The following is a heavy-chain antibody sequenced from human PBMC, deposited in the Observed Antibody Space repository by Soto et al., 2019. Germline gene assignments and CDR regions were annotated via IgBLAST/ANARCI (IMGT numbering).Heavy chain of an antibody. D-gene: IGHD3-22*01. V-gene: IGHV3-15*01. J-gene: IGHJ6*02. CDR1: GFTFSNAW. CDR3: TTLEGGGYLPEYYYYYGMDV. Sequence: VQLVESGGGLVKPGGSLRLSCAASGFTFSNAWMSWVRQAPGKGLEWVGRITSKTDGGTTDYAAPVKGRFTISRDDSKNTLYLKMNSLKTEDTAVYYCTTLEGGGYLPEYYYYYGMDVWGQGTTVTVSS. CDR2: ITSKTDGGTT.